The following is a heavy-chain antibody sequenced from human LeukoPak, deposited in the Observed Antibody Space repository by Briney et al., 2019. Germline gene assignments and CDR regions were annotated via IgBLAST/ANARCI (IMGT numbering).Heavy chain of an antibody. Sequence: SGPSLVKPTQPLTLTCAFSGFSLTTREVGVGWIRQPPGKALEWLALIYWDDDKRYRPSLKSRLTITKDTSKKQVVLTVTNLDPVDTATYYCARLAYYDNSGSSRPFDIWGQGTRVTVSS. V-gene: IGHV2-5*02. CDR3: ARLAYYDNSGSSRPFDI. J-gene: IGHJ3*02. D-gene: IGHD3-22*01. CDR2: IYWDDDK. CDR1: GFSLTTREVG.